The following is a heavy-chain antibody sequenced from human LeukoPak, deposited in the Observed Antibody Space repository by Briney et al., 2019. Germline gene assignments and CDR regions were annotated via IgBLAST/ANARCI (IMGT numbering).Heavy chain of an antibody. CDR2: IYYSGST. D-gene: IGHD6-19*01. J-gene: IGHJ4*02. Sequence: PSETLSLTCTVSGVSISSYFWSWIRQPPGKGLEWIGYIYYSGSTNYNPSLKSRVTMSVDTSKNQFSLELSSVTAADTAVYYCARIDRAVAGTIDYWGQGTLVTVSS. CDR3: ARIDRAVAGTIDY. CDR1: GVSISSYF. V-gene: IGHV4-59*08.